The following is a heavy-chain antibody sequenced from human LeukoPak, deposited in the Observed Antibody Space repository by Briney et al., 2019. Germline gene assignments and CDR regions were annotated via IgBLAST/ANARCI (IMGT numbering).Heavy chain of an antibody. CDR2: ISTSSNTI. V-gene: IGHV3-48*01. CDR1: GFTFSSYS. D-gene: IGHD2-15*01. J-gene: IGHJ4*02. Sequence: GGSLRLSCAASGFTFSSYSMNWVRQAPGKGLEWVSYISTSSNTIYYADSVKGRFTISRDNAKNSLYLQMNSLRAEDTAVYYCARGDCSGGSCYLSLTTIDYWGQGTLVTVSS. CDR3: ARGDCSGGSCYLSLTTIDY.